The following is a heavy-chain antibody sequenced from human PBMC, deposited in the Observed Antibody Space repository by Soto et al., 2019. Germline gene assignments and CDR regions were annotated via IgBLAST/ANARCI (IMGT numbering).Heavy chain of an antibody. V-gene: IGHV2-5*02. D-gene: IGHD5-12*01. CDR3: AHRRREMATICFDY. J-gene: IGHJ4*02. CDR2: IYWDDDK. Sequence: QVTLKESGPVLVKPTETLTLTCTVSGFSLSTSAVGVGWIRQPPGKALEWLALIYWDDDKRYSPSLKSRLTITKDTSKNQVVLTMTNMDPVDTATYYCAHRRREMATICFDYWGQGTLVTVSS. CDR1: GFSLSTSAVG.